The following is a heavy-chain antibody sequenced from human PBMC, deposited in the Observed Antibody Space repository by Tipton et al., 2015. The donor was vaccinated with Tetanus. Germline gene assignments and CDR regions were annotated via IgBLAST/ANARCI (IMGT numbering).Heavy chain of an antibody. D-gene: IGHD1-14*01. V-gene: IGHV4-59*01. CDR1: GGSFSGYY. Sequence: LRLSCAVYGGSFSGYYWSWIRQPPGKGLEWIGYIYYSGSTNYNPSLKSRVTISVDTSKNQFSLKLSSVTAADTAVYYCARVRTWRDGMDVWGQGTTVTVSS. CDR3: ARVRTWRDGMDV. CDR2: IYYSGST. J-gene: IGHJ6*02.